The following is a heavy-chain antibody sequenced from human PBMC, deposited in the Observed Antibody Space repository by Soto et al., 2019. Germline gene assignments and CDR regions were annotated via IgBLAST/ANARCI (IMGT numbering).Heavy chain of an antibody. D-gene: IGHD3-9*01. J-gene: IGHJ4*02. Sequence: GGSLRLSCAASEFSFSSYAMHLIRQSPGKGLEWVAVISFDGNIIHYADSVKGRFIISRDNSKNTLYIQMHSLSVEHTAVYYCARTFDPTTHYFDYWRQGTLVTAS. CDR2: ISFDGNII. V-gene: IGHV3-30-3*01. CDR1: EFSFSSYA. CDR3: ARTFDPTTHYFDY.